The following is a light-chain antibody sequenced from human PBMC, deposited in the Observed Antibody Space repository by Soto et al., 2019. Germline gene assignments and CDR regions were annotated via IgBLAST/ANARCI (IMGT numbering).Light chain of an antibody. Sequence: EIVLTQSPGTQSLSPGERVTLSGRASQSVSSYLAWYQQKPGQAPRLLIYDASNRATGIPARFSGSGSGTDFTLTISSLEPEDFAVYYCRQRSNWPITFGQGTRREIK. CDR2: DAS. J-gene: IGKJ5*01. V-gene: IGKV3-11*01. CDR1: QSVSSY. CDR3: RQRSNWPIT.